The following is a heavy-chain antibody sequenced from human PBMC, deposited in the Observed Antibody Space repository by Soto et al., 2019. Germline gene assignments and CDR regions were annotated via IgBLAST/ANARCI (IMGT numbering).Heavy chain of an antibody. CDR3: ARTSSGTRGGFDP. CDR2: INPNNGNT. V-gene: IGHV1-8*02. CDR1: GYTFTGYY. Sequence: ASVKVSCKASGYTFTGYYMHWVRQATGQGLEWMGWINPNNGNTGYAEKFQGRVTMTRSTSISTAYMELSSLRSDDTAVYFCARTSSGTRGGFDPWGQGTLVTVSS. D-gene: IGHD1-1*01. J-gene: IGHJ5*02.